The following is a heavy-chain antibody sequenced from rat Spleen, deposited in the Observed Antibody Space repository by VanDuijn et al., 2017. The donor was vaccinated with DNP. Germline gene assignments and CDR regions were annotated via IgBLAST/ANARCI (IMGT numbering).Heavy chain of an antibody. Sequence: EVQLQESGPGLVKPSQSLSLTCSVTGYSITSGFRWTWIRKFPGNKLEWMGYINSEGSTDYNPSLKSRVSITRDTSKNQFFLQIKSVTTEDTATYYCAIQLGVFDYWGQGVMVSVSS. J-gene: IGHJ2*01. V-gene: IGHV3-3*01. CDR3: AIQLGVFDY. D-gene: IGHD5-1*01. CDR2: INSEGST. CDR1: GYSITSGFR.